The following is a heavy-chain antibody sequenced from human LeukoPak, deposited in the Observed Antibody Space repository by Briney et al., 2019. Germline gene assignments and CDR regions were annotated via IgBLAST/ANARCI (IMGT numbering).Heavy chain of an antibody. CDR2: IYYSGST. D-gene: IGHD3-10*01. V-gene: IGHV4-59*08. Sequence: PSETLSLTCTVSGGSISSYYWSWIRQSPGKGLEWIGSIYYSGSTDYNPSLKSRVSISVDTSKNQFSLKLSSVTAADTAAYYCARHVLFYYLYYMDVWGKGTTVTVSS. CDR3: ARHVLFYYLYYMDV. J-gene: IGHJ6*03. CDR1: GGSISSYY.